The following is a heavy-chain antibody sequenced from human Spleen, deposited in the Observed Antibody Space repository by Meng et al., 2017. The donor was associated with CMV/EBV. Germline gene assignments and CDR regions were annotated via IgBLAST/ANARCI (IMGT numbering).Heavy chain of an antibody. Sequence: ASVKVSCQASGYTFTSYGITWVRQAPGQGLEWMGWISAYNGNTDYARSFQDRVTMTTDTSTSTAYMELRSLRSDDTAVYYCARDWSTHYYGTGSPLWFWGQGTLVTVSS. D-gene: IGHD3-10*01. CDR1: GYTFTSYG. J-gene: IGHJ4*02. CDR2: ISAYNGNT. V-gene: IGHV1-18*01. CDR3: ARDWSTHYYGTGSPLWF.